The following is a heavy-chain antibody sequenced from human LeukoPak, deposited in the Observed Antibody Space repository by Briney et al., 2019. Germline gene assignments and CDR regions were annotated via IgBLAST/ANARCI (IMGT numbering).Heavy chain of an antibody. CDR2: INHSGST. CDR3: ARGAYSSSWYLVDAFDI. J-gene: IGHJ3*02. CDR1: GGSFSGYY. Sequence: SETLSLTCAVYGGSFSGYYWSWIRQPPGKGLEWIGKINHSGSTNYNPPLKSRVTISVDTSKNQFSLKLSSVTAADTAVYYCARGAYSSSWYLVDAFDIWGQGTMVTVSS. D-gene: IGHD6-13*01. V-gene: IGHV4-34*01.